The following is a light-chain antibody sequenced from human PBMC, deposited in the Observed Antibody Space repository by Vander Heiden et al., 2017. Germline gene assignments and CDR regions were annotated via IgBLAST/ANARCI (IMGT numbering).Light chain of an antibody. CDR1: QGISTY. V-gene: IGKV1-8*01. Sequence: AIRITQSPSSFSASTGDRVTITCRASQGISTYLAWYQQKPGKAPKVLIYAASTLQSGVPSTFSGSGSGTDFTLTISRLQSEDSATYYCQQYYSYPRTFGQGTKVEIK. CDR2: AAS. J-gene: IGKJ1*01. CDR3: QQYYSYPRT.